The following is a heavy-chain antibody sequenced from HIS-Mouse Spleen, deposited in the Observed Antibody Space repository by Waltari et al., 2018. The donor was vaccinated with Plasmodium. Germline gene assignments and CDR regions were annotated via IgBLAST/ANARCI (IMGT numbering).Heavy chain of an antibody. CDR1: GYTFTGYY. Sequence: QVQLVQSGAEVKKPGASVKVSCKASGYTFTGYYMHWVRQAPGQGLGWMGWINPNRGGTNYAKKVQGRVTMTRDTAISSAYMELSRLRSDDTAVYYCARDLAAAGHFDYWGQGTLVTVSS. CDR2: INPNRGGT. CDR3: ARDLAAAGHFDY. D-gene: IGHD6-13*01. J-gene: IGHJ4*02. V-gene: IGHV1-2*02.